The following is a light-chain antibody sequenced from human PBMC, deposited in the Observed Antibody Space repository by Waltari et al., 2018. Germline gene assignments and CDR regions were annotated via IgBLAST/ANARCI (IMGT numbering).Light chain of an antibody. CDR3: CSYAGSSTHVL. CDR2: DVS. CDR1: RTDVGGYNY. Sequence: HSALTQPASVSRSPGQSTTLYCTGTRTDVGGYNYVPWYQQYPGKAPKLMIYDVSKRPSGVSNRFAGSKSGNTASLTISGLQAEDEADYYCCSYAGSSTHVLFGGGTKLTVL. V-gene: IGLV2-23*02. J-gene: IGLJ2*01.